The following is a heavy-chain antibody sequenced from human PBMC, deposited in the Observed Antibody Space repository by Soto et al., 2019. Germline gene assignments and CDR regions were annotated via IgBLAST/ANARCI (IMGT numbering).Heavy chain of an antibody. CDR1: GFSFSGHW. J-gene: IGHJ3*01. CDR3: AREAGYCSRTSCYRRVFDA. D-gene: IGHD2-2*01. V-gene: IGHV3-74*03. CDR2: INTDGGNS. Sequence: EVQLVESGGDLVQPGGSLRLSCAASGFSFSGHWMHWVRQVPGKGLEWVSRINTDGGNSAYADSVKGRFTISRDNAKNTRYLQMNGLRAEDTAVYYCAREAGYCSRTSCYRRVFDAWGQGTTVTVSS.